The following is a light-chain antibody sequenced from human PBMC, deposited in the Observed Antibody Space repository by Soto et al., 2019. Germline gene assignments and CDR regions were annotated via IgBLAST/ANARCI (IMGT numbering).Light chain of an antibody. J-gene: IGLJ3*02. CDR3: QSHDSSLSGWV. CDR2: GNN. V-gene: IGLV1-40*01. CDR1: KSNIGAGYD. Sequence: QAVVTQPPSVSGAPGQRVTISCTGTKSNIGAGYDVHWYQQLPGTAPKLLIYGNNNRPSGVPDRFSGSKSGTSASLAITGLQAEDEADYYCQSHDSSLSGWVFGGGTKLTVL.